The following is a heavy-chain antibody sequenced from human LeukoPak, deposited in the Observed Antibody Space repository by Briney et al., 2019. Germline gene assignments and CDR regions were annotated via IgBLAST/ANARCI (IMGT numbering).Heavy chain of an antibody. V-gene: IGHV1-8*03. J-gene: IGHJ4*02. D-gene: IGHD2-2*01. CDR1: GYTFTSYD. CDR2: MNPNSGNT. Sequence: GASVMVSCKASGYTFTSYDINWVREATGQGLEWMGWMNPNSGNTGYAQKFQGRVTITRNTSISTAYMELSSLRSEVTAVYYCARSRRGPSWGYWGQGTLVTVSS. CDR3: ARSRRGPSWGY.